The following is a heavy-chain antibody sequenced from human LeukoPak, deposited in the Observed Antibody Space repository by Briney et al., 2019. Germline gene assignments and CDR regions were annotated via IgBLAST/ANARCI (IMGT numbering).Heavy chain of an antibody. Sequence: KPSETLSLTCTVSGGSISNYYWSWIRQPPGKGLEWIGYVYYSGTTNYNSSLRGRVTISVDTSKNQLSLKLNSVTAADTAVYYCARIVPYNYGYVDYWGQGTLVTVSS. CDR2: VYYSGTT. V-gene: IGHV4-59*01. CDR1: GGSISNYY. J-gene: IGHJ4*02. D-gene: IGHD5-18*01. CDR3: ARIVPYNYGYVDY.